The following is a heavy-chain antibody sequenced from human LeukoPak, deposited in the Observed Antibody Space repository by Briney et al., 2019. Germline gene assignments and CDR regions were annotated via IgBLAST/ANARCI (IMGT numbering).Heavy chain of an antibody. Sequence: PGGSLRLSCAASGFTVSSNYMSWVRQAPGKGLEWVSVIYSGGSTHYADSVKGRFTISRDNSKNTLYLQMNSLRAEDTAVYYCAREMEYYDFWSGYGTFDYWGQGTLVTVSS. CDR3: AREMEYYDFWSGYGTFDY. CDR1: GFTVSSNY. CDR2: IYSGGST. V-gene: IGHV3-53*01. D-gene: IGHD3-3*01. J-gene: IGHJ4*02.